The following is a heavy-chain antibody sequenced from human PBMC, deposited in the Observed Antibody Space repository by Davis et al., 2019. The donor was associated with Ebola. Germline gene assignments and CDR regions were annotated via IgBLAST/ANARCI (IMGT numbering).Heavy chain of an antibody. CDR1: GGSISGADYY. CDR2: IYYSGST. CDR3: ARGTGSGYYRRPPHFDY. D-gene: IGHD3-22*01. V-gene: IGHV4-30-4*01. J-gene: IGHJ4*02. Sequence: MPSETLSLTCTVSGGSISGADYYWSWIRQPPGKGLEWIGYIYYSGSTYYNPSLKSRVTISADTSKNQFSLKLTSVTPADTAVYYCARGTGSGYYRRPPHFDYWGQGTLVTVSS.